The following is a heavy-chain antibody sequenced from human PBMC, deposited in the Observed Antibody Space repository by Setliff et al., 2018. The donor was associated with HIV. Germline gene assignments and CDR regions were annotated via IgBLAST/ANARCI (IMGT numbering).Heavy chain of an antibody. D-gene: IGHD5-12*01. CDR2: ISSSGSTI. J-gene: IGHJ4*02. CDR3: ASEFSGTRYRYFDS. V-gene: IGHV3-48*03. Sequence: PGGSLRLSCAASGFTFSSYEMNWVRQAPGKGLEWVSYISSSGSTIYYADSVKGRFTISRDNAKNSLYLQMNSLRAEDTAVYYCASEFSGTRYRYFDSWGQGTLVTVSS. CDR1: GFTFSSYE.